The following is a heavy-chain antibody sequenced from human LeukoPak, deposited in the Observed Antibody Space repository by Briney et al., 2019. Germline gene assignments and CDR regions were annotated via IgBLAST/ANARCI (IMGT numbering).Heavy chain of an antibody. CDR1: GGSISSYY. Sequence: SETLSLTCTVSGGSISSYYWSWIRQPPGKGLEWIGYIYYSGSTNYNPSLKSRVTMSVDTSKNQFSLKLSSVTAADTAVYYCARLLDNSGYYPPITNYYFDYWGQGTLVTVSS. CDR2: IYYSGST. CDR3: ARLLDNSGYYPPITNYYFDY. J-gene: IGHJ4*02. V-gene: IGHV4-59*08. D-gene: IGHD3-22*01.